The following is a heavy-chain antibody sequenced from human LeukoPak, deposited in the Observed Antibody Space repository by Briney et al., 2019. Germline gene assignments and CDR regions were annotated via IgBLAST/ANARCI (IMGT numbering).Heavy chain of an antibody. Sequence: GGSLRLSCAASGFTFSSYSMNWVRQAPGKGLEWVSSISSSSSYIYYADSVKGRFTISRDNAKNSLYLQMNSLRAEDTAVYYCARESGYSYGYSAFDIWGQGTMVTVSS. CDR3: ARESGYSYGYSAFDI. CDR1: GFTFSSYS. V-gene: IGHV3-21*01. CDR2: ISSSSSYI. D-gene: IGHD5-18*01. J-gene: IGHJ3*02.